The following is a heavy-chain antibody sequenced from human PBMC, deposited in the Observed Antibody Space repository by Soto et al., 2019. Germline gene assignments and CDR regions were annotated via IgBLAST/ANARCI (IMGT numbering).Heavy chain of an antibody. J-gene: IGHJ4*02. V-gene: IGHV1-3*01. D-gene: IGHD2-21*02. CDR1: GYTFTSYA. Sequence: GASVKVSCKASGYTFTSYAMHWVRQAPGQRLEWMGWINAGNGNTKYSQKFQGRVTITRDTSASTAYMELSSLRSEDTAVYYCARSIVVVTAAEYWGQGTLVTVSS. CDR2: INAGNGNT. CDR3: ARSIVVVTAAEY.